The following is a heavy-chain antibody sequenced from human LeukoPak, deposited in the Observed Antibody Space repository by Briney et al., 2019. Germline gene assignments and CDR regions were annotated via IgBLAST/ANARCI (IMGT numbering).Heavy chain of an antibody. J-gene: IGHJ4*02. CDR2: ISNDGSSA. D-gene: IGHD5/OR15-5a*01. CDR3: ASGLRPNFDN. Sequence: PGGSLTLSCAASGFTFRSCWMHWVRQAPGKGLVWVSRISNDGSSATYADSVKGRFTISRDNAKNTLYLHMNSLRAEDTAVYYCASGLRPNFDNWGQGTLVTVSS. V-gene: IGHV3-74*01. CDR1: GFTFRSCW.